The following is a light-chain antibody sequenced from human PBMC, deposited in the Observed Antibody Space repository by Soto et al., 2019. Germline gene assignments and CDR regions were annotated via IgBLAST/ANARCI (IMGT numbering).Light chain of an antibody. CDR3: QQRSSWPLVT. CDR1: QGVSNY. CDR2: GSS. J-gene: IGKJ5*01. Sequence: EIVLTQSPATLSLSPGDRATLSCRASQGVSNYLAWYQQKPGQAPRLLIYGSSNTATGIPARFSGSESGTDFTLTISSLEPEDFAVYYCQQRSSWPLVTFGQGTRLEIK. V-gene: IGKV3-11*01.